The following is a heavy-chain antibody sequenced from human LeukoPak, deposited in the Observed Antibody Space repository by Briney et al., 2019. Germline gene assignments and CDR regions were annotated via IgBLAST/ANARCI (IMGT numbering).Heavy chain of an antibody. Sequence: GRSLRLSCAASGFTFDDYAMHWVRQAPGKGLEWVSGISWNSGSIGYADSVKGRFTISRDNAKNSLYLQMNSLRAEDTAVYYCARESITMVRGAQNYYYYGMDVWGQGTTVTVSS. CDR1: GFTFDDYA. CDR2: ISWNSGSI. J-gene: IGHJ6*02. V-gene: IGHV3-9*01. CDR3: ARESITMVRGAQNYYYYGMDV. D-gene: IGHD3-10*01.